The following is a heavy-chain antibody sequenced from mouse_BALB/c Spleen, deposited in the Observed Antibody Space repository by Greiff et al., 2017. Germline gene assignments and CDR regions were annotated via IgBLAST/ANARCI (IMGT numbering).Heavy chain of an antibody. D-gene: IGHD1-1*02. CDR3: ARHGGNYYFDY. Sequence: EVQVVESGGDLVKPGGSLKLSCAASGFTFSSYGMSWVRQTPDKRLEWVATISSGGSYTYYPDSVKGRFTISRDNAKNTLYLQMSSLKSEDTAMYYCARHGGNYYFDYWGQGTTLTVSS. CDR2: ISSGGSYT. CDR1: GFTFSSYG. V-gene: IGHV5-6*01. J-gene: IGHJ2*01.